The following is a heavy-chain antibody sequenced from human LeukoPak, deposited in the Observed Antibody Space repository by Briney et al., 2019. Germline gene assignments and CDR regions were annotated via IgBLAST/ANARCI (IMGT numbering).Heavy chain of an antibody. J-gene: IGHJ5*02. D-gene: IGHD3-10*01. CDR3: ARGGYYGSGNDFRFDP. CDR2: IHYTGST. Sequence: PSETLSLTCTVSGGSINSYYWSWIRQPPGKGLECIGYIHYTGSTNYHPSLKSRVTISVDTSKSQFSLKLSSVTAADTAIYYCARGGYYGSGNDFRFDPWGQGTLVTVSS. CDR1: GGSINSYY. V-gene: IGHV4-59*01.